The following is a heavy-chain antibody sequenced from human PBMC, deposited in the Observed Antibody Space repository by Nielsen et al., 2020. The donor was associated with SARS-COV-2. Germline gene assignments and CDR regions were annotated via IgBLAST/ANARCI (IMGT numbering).Heavy chain of an antibody. CDR2: IYHSGST. J-gene: IGHJ4*02. Sequence: GSLRLSCTVSGGSISSYYWSWIRQPPGKGLEWMGYIYHSGSTNYNPSPKSRVTISVDTSKNQFSLNLSSVTAADTAVYYCARATMDGIVDFWGQGTLATVSS. V-gene: IGHV4-59*01. CDR3: ARATMDGIVDF. D-gene: IGHD3-10*01. CDR1: GGSISSYY.